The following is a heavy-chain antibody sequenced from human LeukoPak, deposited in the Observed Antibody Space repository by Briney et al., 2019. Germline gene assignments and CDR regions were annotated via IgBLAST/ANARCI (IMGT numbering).Heavy chain of an antibody. Sequence: GRSLRLSCAASGFTFDDYAMHWVRQAPGKGLEWVSGISWNSGSIGYADSVKGRFTIPRDNAKNSLYLQMNSLRAEDTALYYCAKDISSSWVAPSDYWGQGTLVTVSS. CDR2: ISWNSGSI. CDR1: GFTFDDYA. V-gene: IGHV3-9*01. CDR3: AKDISSSWVAPSDY. J-gene: IGHJ4*02. D-gene: IGHD6-13*01.